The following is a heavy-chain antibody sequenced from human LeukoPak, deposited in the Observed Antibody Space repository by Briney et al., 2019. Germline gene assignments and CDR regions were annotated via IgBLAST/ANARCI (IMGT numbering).Heavy chain of an antibody. D-gene: IGHD3-10*01. CDR1: GFTFSDYG. CDR3: RRGYFDS. J-gene: IGHJ4*02. V-gene: IGHV3-23*01. CDR2: ISDSGRST. Sequence: GGSLRLSCATSGFTFSDYGMSWVRQAPGKGLDWVSTISDSGRSTFYADSVKGRFTISRDISRNTVYLQMNSLRAEDTAVYYCRRGYFDSWGQGTLVTVSS.